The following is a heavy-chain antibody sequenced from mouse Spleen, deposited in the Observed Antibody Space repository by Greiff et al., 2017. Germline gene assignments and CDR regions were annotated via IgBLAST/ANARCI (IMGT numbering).Heavy chain of an antibody. D-gene: IGHD2-1*01. V-gene: IGHV5-12-2*01. Sequence: EVQVVESGGGLVQPGGSLKLSCAASGFTFSSYTMSWVRQTPEKRLEWVAYISNGGGSTYYPDTVKGRFTISRDNAKNTLYLQMSSLKSEDTAMYYCARHGNYVLDYWGQGTTLTVSS. J-gene: IGHJ2*01. CDR3: ARHGNYVLDY. CDR2: ISNGGGST. CDR1: GFTFSSYT.